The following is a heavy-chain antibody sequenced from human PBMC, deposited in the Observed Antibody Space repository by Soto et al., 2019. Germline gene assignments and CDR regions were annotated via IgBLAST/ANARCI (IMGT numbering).Heavy chain of an antibody. V-gene: IGHV1-69*04. D-gene: IGHD5-12*01. J-gene: IGHJ3*02. Sequence: KESRASVKVSCKASGGTFSSYTISWVRQAPGQGLEWMGRTIPILGIANYAQKFQGRVTITADKSTSTAYMELSSLRSEDTAVYYCARDLRFPDAFDIWGQGTMVTVSS. CDR1: GGTFSSYT. CDR2: TIPILGIA. CDR3: ARDLRFPDAFDI.